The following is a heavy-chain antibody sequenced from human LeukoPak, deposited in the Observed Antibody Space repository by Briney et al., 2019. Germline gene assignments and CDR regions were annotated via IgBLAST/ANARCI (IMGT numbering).Heavy chain of an antibody. J-gene: IGHJ4*02. CDR3: ARRAYSSGWYYFDY. Sequence: GESLKISCKGSGYSFTSYWIGWVRRMPGKGLEWMGIIYPGDSDTTYSPSFQGQVTISADKSISTAYLQWSSLKASDTAMYFCARRAYSSGWYYFDYWGQGTPVTVSS. V-gene: IGHV5-51*01. CDR2: IYPGDSDT. CDR1: GYSFTSYW. D-gene: IGHD6-19*01.